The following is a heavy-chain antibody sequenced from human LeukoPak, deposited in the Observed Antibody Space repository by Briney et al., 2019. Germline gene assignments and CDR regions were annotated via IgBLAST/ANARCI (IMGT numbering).Heavy chain of an antibody. CDR1: GFTFSSYG. D-gene: IGHD4-23*01. CDR3: ARERGGHDYGGYPWGYYYYMDV. CDR2: IWYDGSNK. Sequence: GGSLRLSCAASGFTFSSYGMHWVRQAPGKGLEWVAVIWYDGSNKYYADSVKVRFTISRDNSKNTLYLQMNSLRSEDTAVYYCARERGGHDYGGYPWGYYYYMDVWGKGTTVTVSS. V-gene: IGHV3-33*01. J-gene: IGHJ6*03.